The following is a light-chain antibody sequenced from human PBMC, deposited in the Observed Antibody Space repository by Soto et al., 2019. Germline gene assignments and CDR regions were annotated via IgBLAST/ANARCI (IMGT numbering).Light chain of an antibody. CDR1: QSVSSK. CDR2: GAS. V-gene: IGKV3-15*01. J-gene: IGKJ5*01. CDR3: QQYNNWPPIT. Sequence: EIVLTQSPGTLSLSPGERATLSCRASQSVSSKLAWYQQKPGQAPRLLIYGASTRATGIPARFSGSVSGTEFTLTISRLQSEDFAAYYGQQYNNWPPITFGQGTRLEIK.